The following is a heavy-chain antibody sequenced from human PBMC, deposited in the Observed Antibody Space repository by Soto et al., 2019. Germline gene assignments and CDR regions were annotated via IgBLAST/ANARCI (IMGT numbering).Heavy chain of an antibody. Sequence: SETLSLTCTVSGGSISSYYWSWIRQPPGKGLEWIGYIYYSGSTNYNPSLKSRVTISVDTSKNQFSLKLSSVTAADTAAYYCARGYNWNDGFGWFDPWGQGTLVTVSS. D-gene: IGHD1-20*01. CDR2: IYYSGST. CDR1: GGSISSYY. J-gene: IGHJ5*02. V-gene: IGHV4-59*01. CDR3: ARGYNWNDGFGWFDP.